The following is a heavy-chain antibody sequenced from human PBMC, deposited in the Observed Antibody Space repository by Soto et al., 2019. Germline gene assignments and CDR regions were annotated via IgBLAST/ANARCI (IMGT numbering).Heavy chain of an antibody. J-gene: IGHJ6*02. D-gene: IGHD3-3*01. CDR2: ISYDGSNK. CDR1: GFTFSSYA. CDR3: ARDRVFGFLEWLSYGSMDV. V-gene: IGHV3-30-3*01. Sequence: GGSLRLSCAASGFTFSSYAMHWVRQAPGKGLEWVAVISYDGSNKYYADSVKGRFTISRDNSKNTLYLQMNSLRAEDTAVYYCARDRVFGFLEWLSYGSMDVWGQGTTVTVSS.